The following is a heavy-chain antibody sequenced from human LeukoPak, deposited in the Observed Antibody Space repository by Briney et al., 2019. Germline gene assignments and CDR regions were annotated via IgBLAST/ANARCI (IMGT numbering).Heavy chain of an antibody. CDR2: IRSKAYGGTT. CDR3: TREYYYDSSGYPDY. D-gene: IGHD3-22*01. CDR1: GFTFGDYA. V-gene: IGHV3-49*04. J-gene: IGHJ4*02. Sequence: GGSLRLSCTASGFTFGDYAMSWARQAPGKGLEWVGFIRSKAYGGTTEYAASVKGRFTISRDDSKSIAYLQMNSLKTEDTAVYYCTREYYYDSSGYPDYWGQGTLVTVSS.